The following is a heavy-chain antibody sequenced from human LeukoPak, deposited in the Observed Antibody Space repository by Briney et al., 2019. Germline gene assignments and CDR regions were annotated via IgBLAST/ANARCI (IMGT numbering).Heavy chain of an antibody. CDR2: IRYDGSNK. Sequence: GGSLRLSCAASGFTFSSYGMHWVRQAPGKGLEWVAFIRYDGSNKYYADSVKGRFTISRDNSKNTLYLQMNSLRAEDTAVYYCAREADSSGYYDARYGFDYWGQGTLVTVSS. CDR1: GFTFSSYG. D-gene: IGHD3-22*01. V-gene: IGHV3-30*02. CDR3: AREADSSGYYDARYGFDY. J-gene: IGHJ4*02.